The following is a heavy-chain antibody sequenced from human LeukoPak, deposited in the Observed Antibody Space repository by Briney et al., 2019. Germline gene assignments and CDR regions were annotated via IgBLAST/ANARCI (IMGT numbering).Heavy chain of an antibody. Sequence: ASVKVSCKASGYTFTSYGISWVRQAPGQGLEWMGWISAYNGNTNYAQKLQGRVTMTTDTSTSTAYMELRSLRSDDTAVYYCARDLFGCAMVRGVIPANWFDPWGQGTLVTVSP. CDR3: ARDLFGCAMVRGVIPANWFDP. CDR2: ISAYNGNT. D-gene: IGHD3-10*01. CDR1: GYTFTSYG. V-gene: IGHV1-18*01. J-gene: IGHJ5*02.